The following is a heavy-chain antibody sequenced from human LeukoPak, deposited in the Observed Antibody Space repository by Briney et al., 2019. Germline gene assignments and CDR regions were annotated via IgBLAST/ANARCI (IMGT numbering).Heavy chain of an antibody. CDR2: INHSGST. D-gene: IGHD4-17*01. Sequence: SETLSLTCAVYGGSFSGYYWSWIRQPPGKGLEWIGEINHSGSTNYNPSLKSRVTISVDTSKNQFSLKLSSVTAADTAVYYCARGRGTTVTIFDFWGQGTLVTVSS. J-gene: IGHJ4*02. V-gene: IGHV4-34*01. CDR1: GGSFSGYY. CDR3: ARGRGTTVTIFDF.